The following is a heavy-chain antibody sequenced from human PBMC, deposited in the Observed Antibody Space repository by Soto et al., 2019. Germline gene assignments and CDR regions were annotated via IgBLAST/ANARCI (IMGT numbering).Heavy chain of an antibody. D-gene: IGHD6-19*01. V-gene: IGHV3-13*01. CDR2: IGTAGDT. CDR1: GFTFSSYD. Sequence: GGSLRLSCAASGFTFSSYDMHWVRQATGKGLEWVSAIGTAGDTYYPGSVKGRFTISRENAKNSLYLQMNSLRAEDTAVYYCARYSSGWQSDYGMDVWGQGTTVTVSS. CDR3: ARYSSGWQSDYGMDV. J-gene: IGHJ6*02.